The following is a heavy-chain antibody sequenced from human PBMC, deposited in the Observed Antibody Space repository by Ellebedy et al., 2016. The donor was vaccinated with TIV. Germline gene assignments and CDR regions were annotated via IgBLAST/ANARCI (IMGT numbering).Heavy chain of an antibody. V-gene: IGHV3-30-3*01. CDR1: KFIFSSYA. CDR2: ISYDGSNK. J-gene: IGHJ4*02. D-gene: IGHD6-19*01. Sequence: GESLKISXAASKFIFSSYAVHWVRQAPGKGLEWVAVISYDGSNKYYADSVKGRFTISRDNSKNTLYLQMTSLRAEDTAVYYCARDHSAGSGWHFDYWGQGTLVTVSS. CDR3: ARDHSAGSGWHFDY.